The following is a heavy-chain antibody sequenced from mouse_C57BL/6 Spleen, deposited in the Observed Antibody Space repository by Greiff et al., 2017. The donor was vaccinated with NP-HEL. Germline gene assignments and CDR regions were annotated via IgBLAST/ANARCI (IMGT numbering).Heavy chain of an antibody. CDR2: INPNNGGT. CDR3: ASSYSNYYYAMDY. D-gene: IGHD2-5*01. CDR1: GYTFTDYY. J-gene: IGHJ4*01. Sequence: EVQLQQSGPELVKPGASVKISCKASGYTFTDYYMNWVKQSHGKSLEWIGDINPNNGGTSYNQKFKGKATLTVDKSSSTAYMELRSLTSEDSAVYYCASSYSNYYYAMDYWGQGTSVTVSS. V-gene: IGHV1-26*01.